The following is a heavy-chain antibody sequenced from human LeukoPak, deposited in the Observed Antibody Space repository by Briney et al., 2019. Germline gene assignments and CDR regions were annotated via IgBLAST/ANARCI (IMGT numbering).Heavy chain of an antibody. D-gene: IGHD4-23*01. Sequence: QSGGSLRLSCAASGFTFSSYAMSWVRQAPGKGLEWVSGISGSGGSTYYADSLKGRFTISRDNSKNTLYLQVNILRAEDTAVYYCAKVVGNNSGRIDYWGQGTLVTVSS. CDR2: ISGSGGST. J-gene: IGHJ4*02. V-gene: IGHV3-23*01. CDR1: GFTFSSYA. CDR3: AKVVGNNSGRIDY.